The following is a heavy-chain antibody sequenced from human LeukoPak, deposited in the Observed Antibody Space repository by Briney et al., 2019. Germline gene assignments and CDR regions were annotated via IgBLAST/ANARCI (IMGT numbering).Heavy chain of an antibody. Sequence: PGGSLRLSCAASGFTFSSYSMNWVRQPPGKGLEWVSYISSSSTYIYYADSVKGRFTISRDNAKNSLYLQMNSLRAEDTAVYYCARDQDYAFDIWGQGTMVTVSS. CDR2: ISSSSTYI. CDR1: GFTFSSYS. CDR3: ARDQDYAFDI. D-gene: IGHD2-15*01. V-gene: IGHV3-21*05. J-gene: IGHJ3*02.